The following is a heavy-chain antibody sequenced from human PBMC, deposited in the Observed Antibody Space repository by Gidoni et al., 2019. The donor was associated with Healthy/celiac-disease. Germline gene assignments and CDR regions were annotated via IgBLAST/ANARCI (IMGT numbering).Heavy chain of an antibody. J-gene: IGHJ4*02. D-gene: IGHD5-12*01. CDR2: IYYSGST. CDR3: ARHIPTSGYDGVRFDY. Sequence: QLQLQESGPGLVKPSETLSLTCTVSGGSISSSSYYWGWIRQPPGKGLEWIGSIYYSGSTYYNPSLKSRVTISVDTSKNQFSLKLSSVTAADTAVYYCARHIPTSGYDGVRFDYWGQGTLVTVSS. CDR1: GGSISSSSYY. V-gene: IGHV4-39*01.